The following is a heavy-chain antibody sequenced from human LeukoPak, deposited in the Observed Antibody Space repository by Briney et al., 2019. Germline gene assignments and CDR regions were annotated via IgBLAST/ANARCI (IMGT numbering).Heavy chain of an antibody. CDR3: ARDPGSWFDP. CDR2: IYHSGST. V-gene: IGHV4-38-2*02. CDR1: GYSISSGYY. Sequence: PSETLSLTCTVSGYSISSGYYWGWIRQPPGKGLEWIGSIYHSGSTYYNPSLKSRVTISVDTSKNQFSLKLSSVTAADTAVYYCARDPGSWFDPWGQGTLVTVSS. D-gene: IGHD3-10*01. J-gene: IGHJ5*02.